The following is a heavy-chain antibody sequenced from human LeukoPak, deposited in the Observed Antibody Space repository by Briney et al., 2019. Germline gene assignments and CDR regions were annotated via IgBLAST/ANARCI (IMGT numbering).Heavy chain of an antibody. D-gene: IGHD3-10*01. V-gene: IGHV3-64*01. J-gene: IGHJ4*02. Sequence: GGSLRLSCAASGFTFSSYAMHWVRQAPGKGLEYVSAISGNGGSTYYANSVKGRFTISRDNSKNTLYLQMGSLRAEDMAVYYCARDVQDYYGSGSLFVYWGQGTLVTVSS. CDR3: ARDVQDYYGSGSLFVY. CDR2: ISGNGGST. CDR1: GFTFSSYA.